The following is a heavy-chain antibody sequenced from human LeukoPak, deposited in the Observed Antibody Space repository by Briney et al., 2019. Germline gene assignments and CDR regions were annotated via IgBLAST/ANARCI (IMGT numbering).Heavy chain of an antibody. CDR2: ISYDGSHK. D-gene: IGHD3-22*01. V-gene: IGHV3-30*04. CDR1: AFTFSGYA. Sequence: GGYLRLSCAASAFTFSGYAMHWVRQAQGKGLEGVTLISYDGSHKDYADPGKGRFTISRDNSKNTLYLQMNSLRAEDTAVYYCASKGRDRDHGYYYYYMDVWGKGTTVTISS. CDR3: ASKGRDRDHGYYYYYMDV. J-gene: IGHJ6*03.